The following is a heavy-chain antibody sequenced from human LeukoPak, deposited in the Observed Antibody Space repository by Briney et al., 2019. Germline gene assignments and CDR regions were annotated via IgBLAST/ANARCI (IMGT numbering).Heavy chain of an antibody. CDR1: GCTFSSYA. CDR2: IIPIFGTA. J-gene: IGHJ4*02. CDR3: ARDVLLWL. Sequence: ASVKVSCKASGCTFSSYAISWVRQAPGQGLEWMGGIIPIFGTANYAQKFQGRVTMTADKSTSTAYMELNRLRFEDTAMYYCARDVLLWLWGQGTLVTVSS. D-gene: IGHD3-10*01. V-gene: IGHV1-69*06.